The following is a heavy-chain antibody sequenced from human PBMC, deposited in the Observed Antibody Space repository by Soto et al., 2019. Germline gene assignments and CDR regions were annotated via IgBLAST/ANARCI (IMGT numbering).Heavy chain of an antibody. J-gene: IGHJ6*02. Sequence: PGGSLRLSCAASGFTFSSYAMHWVRQAPGKGLEWVAVISYDGSNKYYADSVKGRFTISRDNSKNTLYLQMNSLRAEDTAVYYCARCVSTMVRGVGRYYYGMDVWGQGTTVTVSS. D-gene: IGHD3-10*01. CDR1: GFTFSSYA. CDR3: ARCVSTMVRGVGRYYYGMDV. CDR2: ISYDGSNK. V-gene: IGHV3-30-3*01.